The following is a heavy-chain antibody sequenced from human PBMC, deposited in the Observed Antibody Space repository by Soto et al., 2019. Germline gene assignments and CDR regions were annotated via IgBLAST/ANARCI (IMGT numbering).Heavy chain of an antibody. D-gene: IGHD2-8*02. CDR2: INHSGST. CDR3: ARVKITGLFDY. J-gene: IGHJ4*02. V-gene: IGHV4-34*01. Sequence: SETLSLTCAVYGGSFSGYYWTWIRQPPGTGLEWIGEINHSGSTNYNPSLKSRVTISVDTSKNQFSLKLTSVTAADTAVYYCARVKITGLFDYWGQGTQVTVSS. CDR1: GGSFSGYY.